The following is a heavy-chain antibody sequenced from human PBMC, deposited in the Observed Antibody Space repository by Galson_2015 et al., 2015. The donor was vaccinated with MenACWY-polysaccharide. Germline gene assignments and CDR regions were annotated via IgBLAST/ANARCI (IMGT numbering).Heavy chain of an antibody. CDR1: GDSVSSDSAA. Sequence: CAISGDSVSSDSAAWNWIRESPSRDLEWLGRTYYRSKWNSDYAVSVKGRITITPDTSNNQVSLQLLSVTPEDTGIYFCAREPKQLPSPYSYYFLMDVWGKGTAVIVSS. J-gene: IGHJ6*03. V-gene: IGHV6-1*01. CDR3: AREPKQLPSPYSYYFLMDV. D-gene: IGHD1-26*01. CDR2: TYYRSKWNS.